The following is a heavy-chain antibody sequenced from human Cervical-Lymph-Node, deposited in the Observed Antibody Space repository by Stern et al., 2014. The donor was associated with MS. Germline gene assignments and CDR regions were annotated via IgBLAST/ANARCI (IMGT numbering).Heavy chain of an antibody. CDR3: ARMGSGWYSGTFDY. V-gene: IGHV2-70*01. Sequence: QVTLRESGPALVKPTQTLTLTCTFSGFSLSTSAMCVSWIRQPPGKALEWLALIDWDDDKYYSTSLKTRLTISKDTSKNQVVLTMTNMDPVDTATYYCARMGSGWYSGTFDYWGQGTLVTVSS. D-gene: IGHD6-19*01. CDR1: GFSLSTSAMC. CDR2: IDWDDDK. J-gene: IGHJ4*02.